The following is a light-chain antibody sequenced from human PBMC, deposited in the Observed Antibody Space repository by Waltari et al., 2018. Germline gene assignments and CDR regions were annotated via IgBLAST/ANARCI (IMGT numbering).Light chain of an antibody. V-gene: IGKV3-15*01. Sequence: EIVMTQSPATLPVSPGERVTLSCRASQSVTSNLAWYQQEPGQAPRLLIYGSSTRATGIPARFSGSGSGTEFTLTISSLQSEDFTVYFCQQYNNWPPTFGQGTKVEI. CDR2: GSS. CDR1: QSVTSN. CDR3: QQYNNWPPT. J-gene: IGKJ1*01.